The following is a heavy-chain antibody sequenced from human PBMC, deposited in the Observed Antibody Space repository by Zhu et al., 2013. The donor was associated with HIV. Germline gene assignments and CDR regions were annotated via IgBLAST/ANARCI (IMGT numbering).Heavy chain of an antibody. J-gene: IGHJ6*02. V-gene: IGHV1-2*04. CDR2: INPNSGGT. D-gene: IGHD3-3*01. CDR1: GYTFTGYY. Sequence: QVQLVQSGAEVKKPGASVKVSCKASGYTFTGYYMHWVRQAPGQGLEWMGWINPNSGGTNYAQKFQGWVTMTRDTSISTAYMELSRLRSDDAAVYYCARDRDDRQRLLKLRIFGVGYFPYYGIGRRGPRDHGPPSP. CDR3: ARDRDDRQRLLKLRIFGVGYFPYYGIGR.